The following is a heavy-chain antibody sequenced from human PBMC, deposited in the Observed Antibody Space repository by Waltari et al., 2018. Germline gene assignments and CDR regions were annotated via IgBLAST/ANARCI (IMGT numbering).Heavy chain of an antibody. J-gene: IGHJ4*02. CDR1: GFTFSSDG. CDR2: ISYDGSNK. CDR3: AKDDFDY. V-gene: IGHV3-30*18. Sequence: QVQLVESGGGVVQPGRSLRLSCAASGFTFSSDGMHWVRQAPGKGLEWVAVISYDGSNKYYADSVKGRFTISRDNSKNTLYLQMNSLRAEDTAVYYCAKDDFDYWGQGTLVTVSS.